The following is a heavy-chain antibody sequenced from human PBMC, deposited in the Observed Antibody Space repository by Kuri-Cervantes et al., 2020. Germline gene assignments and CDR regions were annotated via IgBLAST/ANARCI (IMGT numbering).Heavy chain of an antibody. D-gene: IGHD6-19*01. CDR1: GFTFSSFA. V-gene: IGHV3-23*01. CDR2: ISGSGGST. CDR3: AKGPGGSSSGWYVGID. Sequence: LSLTCAASGFTFSSFAMTWVRQAPGKGLERVSAISGSGGSTYYADSVKGRFTISRDNSKNTLYLQMNSLRAEDTAVYYCAKGPGGSSSGWYVGIDWGQGTLVTVSS. J-gene: IGHJ4*02.